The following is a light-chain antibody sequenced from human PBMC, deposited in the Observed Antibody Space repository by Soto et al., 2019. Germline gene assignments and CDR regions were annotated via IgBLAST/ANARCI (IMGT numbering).Light chain of an antibody. CDR3: QHYNSYSEA. CDR1: QSISSW. CDR2: KAS. V-gene: IGKV1-5*03. Sequence: DIQMTQSPSTLSAVVGDRVTITCRASQSISSWLAWYQQKPGKAPKLLIYKASTLKSGVPSRFSGSGSGTEFTLTISSLQPDDFATYYCQHYNSYSEAFGQGTKVDI. J-gene: IGKJ1*01.